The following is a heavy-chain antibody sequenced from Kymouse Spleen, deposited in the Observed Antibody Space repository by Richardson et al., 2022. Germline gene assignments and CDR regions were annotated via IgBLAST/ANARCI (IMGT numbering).Heavy chain of an antibody. J-gene: IGHJ6*02. CDR2: INSDGSST. Sequence: EVQLVESGGGLVQPGGSLRLSCAASGFTFSSYWMHWVRQAPGKGLVWVSRINSDGSSTSYADSVKGRFTISRDNAKNTLYLQMNSLRAEDTAVYYCARGNLIAAPYYYYYGMDVWGQGTTVTVSS. D-gene: IGHD6-6*01. V-gene: IGHV3-74*01. CDR3: ARGNLIAAPYYYYYGMDV. CDR1: GFTFSSYW.